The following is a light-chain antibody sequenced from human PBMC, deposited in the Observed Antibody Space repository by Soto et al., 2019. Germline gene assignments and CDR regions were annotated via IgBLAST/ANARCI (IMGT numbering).Light chain of an antibody. J-gene: IGLJ3*02. CDR2: GNN. CDR1: SSNIGAGYD. CDR3: QSYDSSLSGWV. V-gene: IGLV1-40*01. Sequence: QSVLTQPPSVSGAPGQRVTISCTGSSSNIGAGYDVHWYQQLPGTAPKLLIFGNNNRPSGVPHRFSGSKSGTSASLAITGLQDEDEADYYCQSYDSSLSGWVFGGGTKLTVL.